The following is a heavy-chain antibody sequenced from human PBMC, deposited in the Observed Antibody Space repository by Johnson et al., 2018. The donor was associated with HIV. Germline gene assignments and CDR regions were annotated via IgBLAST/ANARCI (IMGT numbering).Heavy chain of an antibody. V-gene: IGHV3-66*01. CDR2: IYSGGNK. J-gene: IGHJ3*02. CDR1: GFAVSKNY. D-gene: IGHD4-23*01. CDR3: ARGADYGSNAIEWAFDI. Sequence: MLLVESGGGLVQPGGSLRLSCAASGFAVSKNYLTWVRQAPGQGLEWVSIIYSGGNKYYADHVKGRIPIFRDNSKNSLFFQMNSLRVEDTAVYYCARGADYGSNAIEWAFDIWGQGTMVSVSS.